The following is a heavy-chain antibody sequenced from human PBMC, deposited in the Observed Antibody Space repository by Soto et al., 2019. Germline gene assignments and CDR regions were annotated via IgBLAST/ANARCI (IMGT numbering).Heavy chain of an antibody. CDR1: GFSVSGNY. Sequence: EVQLVQSGGGLIQPGGSLRLSCAASGFSVSGNYITWVRQAPGKGLEWVSVIFSGDNTYYSDSVKGRFTISRDNSKNTVYLQMNRLRGDDTAVYFCANGLTLPVRPSFDTWGQGTLLTGSS. CDR3: ANGLTLPVRPSFDT. V-gene: IGHV3-53*01. J-gene: IGHJ5*02. CDR2: IFSGDNT. D-gene: IGHD2-21*02.